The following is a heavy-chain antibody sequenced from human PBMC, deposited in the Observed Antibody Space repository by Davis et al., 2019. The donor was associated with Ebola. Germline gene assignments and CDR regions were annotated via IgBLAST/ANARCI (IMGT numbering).Heavy chain of an antibody. CDR2: IYSGGST. V-gene: IGHV3-53*01. CDR3: ARGDCSGGSCLGY. Sequence: PSETLSLTCAVSGGSISSGGYSWSWVRQAPGKGLEWVSVIYSGGSTYYADSVKGRFTISRDNSKNTLYLQMNSLRAEDTAVYYCARGDCSGGSCLGYWGQGTLVTVSS. J-gene: IGHJ4*02. D-gene: IGHD2-15*01. CDR1: GGSISSGGYS.